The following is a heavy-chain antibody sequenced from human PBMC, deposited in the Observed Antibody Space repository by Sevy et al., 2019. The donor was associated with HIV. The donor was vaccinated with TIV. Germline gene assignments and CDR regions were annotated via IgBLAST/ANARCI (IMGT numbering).Heavy chain of an antibody. D-gene: IGHD4-4*01. CDR1: GGTFSSYA. CDR3: ARGSFRRYMTTL. J-gene: IGHJ4*02. CDR2: IIPIFGTA. Sequence: SVKVSCKASGGTFSSYAISWVRQAPGQGLEWMGGIIPIFGTANYAQKFQGRVTITADESTSTAYMELSSLRSEDTAVYYCARGSFRRYMTTLWGQGTLVTVSS. V-gene: IGHV1-69*13.